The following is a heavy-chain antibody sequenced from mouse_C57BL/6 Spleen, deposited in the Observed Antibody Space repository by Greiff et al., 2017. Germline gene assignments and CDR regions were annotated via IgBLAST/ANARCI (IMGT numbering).Heavy chain of an antibody. CDR3: TRDERAYSNDVMFFDY. J-gene: IGHJ2*01. Sequence: EVQLVESGAGLVKPGGSLKLSCAASGFTFSSYAMSWVRQTPEKRLEWVAYISRGGDYFYYADTVKGRFTITRDNARNTLYLQMSRLKSVDTAMYYCTRDERAYSNDVMFFDYWGQGTTLTVSS. V-gene: IGHV5-9-1*02. CDR1: GFTFSSYA. CDR2: ISRGGDYF. D-gene: IGHD2-12*01.